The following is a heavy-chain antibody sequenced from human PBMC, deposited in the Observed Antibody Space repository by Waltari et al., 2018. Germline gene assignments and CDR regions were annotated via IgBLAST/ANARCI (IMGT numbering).Heavy chain of an antibody. V-gene: IGHV3-23*01. CDR3: AKKDWGLTGTGLFDY. CDR2: IGAIGDST. Sequence: EVQLLDSGGGLVQPGGSLRLSCTTSGFTFNNYAMSWVRQAPGRGWEGVSGIGAIGDSTCYADSVKGRFTISRDNSKNTLFLQMNSLRVDDTAIYYCAKKDWGLTGTGLFDYWGQGTLVTVSS. J-gene: IGHJ4*02. D-gene: IGHD1-20*01. CDR1: GFTFNNYA.